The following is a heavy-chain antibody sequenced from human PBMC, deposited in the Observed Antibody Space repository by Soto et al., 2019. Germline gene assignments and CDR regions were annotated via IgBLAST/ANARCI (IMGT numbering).Heavy chain of an antibody. CDR3: TPLASGHYGYDF. D-gene: IGHD3-3*01. J-gene: IGHJ4*02. CDR1: GFAFSDAS. V-gene: IGHV3-15*01. CDR2: IKTKSSGGTT. Sequence: DVQLVESGGDLVKPGGSLRLSCAAPGFAFSDASMSWVRQAPGKGLEWVGRIKTKSSGGTTDYAAPVKGRFTISRDSSKNTVYLQMDSLKAEDTAVYSCTPLASGHYGYDFWGQGTLVTVSS.